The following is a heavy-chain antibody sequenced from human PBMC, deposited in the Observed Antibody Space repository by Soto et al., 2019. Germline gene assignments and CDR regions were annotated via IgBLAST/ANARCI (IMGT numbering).Heavy chain of an antibody. Sequence: GGSLRLSCAASGFTFSSSGMSWVRQAPGKGLEWVSLMTGSDGRTYYADSVKGRFTISRDNSKNTLYLQMNSLRAEDTAVYYCAKALRGGMDVWGQGTTVTVSS. J-gene: IGHJ6*02. CDR1: GFTFSSSG. CDR2: MTGSDGRT. CDR3: AKALRGGMDV. V-gene: IGHV3-23*01.